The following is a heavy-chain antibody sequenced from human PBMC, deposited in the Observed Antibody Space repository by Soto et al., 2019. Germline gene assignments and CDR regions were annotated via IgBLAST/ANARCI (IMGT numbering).Heavy chain of an antibody. V-gene: IGHV1-69*02. J-gene: IGHJ6*02. CDR2: IIPILGIA. CDR1: GGTFSSYT. CDR3: RNDYGMDV. D-gene: IGHD1-1*01. Sequence: QVQLVQSGAEVKKPGSSVKVSCKASGGTFSSYTISWVRQVPGQGLEWMGRIIPILGIANYAQKFQGRVTITADKSTSTAYMELSTLRSEDTAVYYCRNDYGMDVWGQGTTVTVSS.